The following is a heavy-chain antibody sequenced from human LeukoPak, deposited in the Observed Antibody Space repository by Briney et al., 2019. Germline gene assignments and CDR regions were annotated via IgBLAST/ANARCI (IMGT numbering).Heavy chain of an antibody. D-gene: IGHD2-2*01. CDR2: IYHSGST. CDR1: GVSISSGGYY. CDR3: ARVRLHCSSTSCYYFDY. Sequence: SETLSLTCTVSGVSISSGGYYWSWIRQPPGKGLEWIGYIYHSGSTYYNPSLKSRVTISVDRSKNQFSLKLSSVTAADTAVYYCARVRLHCSSTSCYYFDYWGQGTLVTVSS. V-gene: IGHV4-30-2*01. J-gene: IGHJ4*02.